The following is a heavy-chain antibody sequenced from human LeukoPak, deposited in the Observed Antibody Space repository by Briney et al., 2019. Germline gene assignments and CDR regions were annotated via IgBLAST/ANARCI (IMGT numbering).Heavy chain of an antibody. CDR1: GFTFDDYT. D-gene: IGHD3-22*01. CDR3: AKDIRSSGYPDY. CDR2: ISWDGGST. Sequence: GGSLRLSCAASGFTFDDYTMHWVRQAPGKGLEWVSLISWDGGSTYYADSVKGRFTISRDNSKNSLYLQMNSLRTEDTALYYCAKDIRSSGYPDYWGQGTLVTVSS. V-gene: IGHV3-43*01. J-gene: IGHJ4*02.